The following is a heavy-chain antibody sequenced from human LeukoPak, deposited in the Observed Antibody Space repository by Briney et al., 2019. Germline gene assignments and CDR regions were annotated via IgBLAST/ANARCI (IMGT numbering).Heavy chain of an antibody. J-gene: IGHJ3*02. CDR1: GFTFSSYS. CDR2: ISSSSSYI. D-gene: IGHD6-25*01. Sequence: GGSLRLSCAASGFTFSSYSMNWVRQAPGKGLEWVSSISSSSSYIYYADSVKGRFTISRDNAKNSLYLQMNSLRAEDTAVYYCARNRLRLLGASDAFDIWGQGTMVTVSS. V-gene: IGHV3-21*01. CDR3: ARNRLRLLGASDAFDI.